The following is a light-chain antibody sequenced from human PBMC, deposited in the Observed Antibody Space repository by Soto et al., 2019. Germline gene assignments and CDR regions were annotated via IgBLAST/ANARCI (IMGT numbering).Light chain of an antibody. J-gene: IGKJ1*01. CDR3: QQYGGSPRT. CDR2: DAS. V-gene: IGKV3-20*01. Sequence: EIVLTQSPGTLSWSPGERATLSCRASQSMSSIYLAWYQQTPGQAPRLLIYDASSRAAGITDRFSVGGSGTDFTLTISRLEPEDFGVYYCQQYGGSPRTFGQGTKVEIK. CDR1: QSMSSIY.